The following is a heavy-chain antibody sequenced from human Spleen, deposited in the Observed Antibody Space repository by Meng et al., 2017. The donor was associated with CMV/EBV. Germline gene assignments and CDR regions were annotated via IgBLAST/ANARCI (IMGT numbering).Heavy chain of an antibody. Sequence: GESLKISCAASGFTFSSYSMNWVRQAPGKGLEWVSSISSSSSYIYYADSVKGRFTISRDNAKNSLYLQMNSLRAEDTAVYYCAREYCSSTSCIDAFDIWGQGTMVTVSS. CDR2: ISSSSSYI. J-gene: IGHJ3*02. D-gene: IGHD2-2*01. CDR3: AREYCSSTSCIDAFDI. CDR1: GFTFSSYS. V-gene: IGHV3-21*01.